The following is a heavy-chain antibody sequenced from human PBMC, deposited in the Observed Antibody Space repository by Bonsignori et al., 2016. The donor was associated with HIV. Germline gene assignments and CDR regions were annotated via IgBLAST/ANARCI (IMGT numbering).Heavy chain of an antibody. J-gene: IGHJ4*02. V-gene: IGHV4-39*07. CDR3: ARGPSHIVVVIAIRRERYFDY. D-gene: IGHD2-21*01. Sequence: WIRQPPGKGLEWIGSIYYSGSTYYNPSLKSRVTISVDTSKNQFSLKLSSVTAADTAVYYCARGPSHIVVVIAIRRERYFDYWGQGTLVTVSS. CDR2: IYYSGST.